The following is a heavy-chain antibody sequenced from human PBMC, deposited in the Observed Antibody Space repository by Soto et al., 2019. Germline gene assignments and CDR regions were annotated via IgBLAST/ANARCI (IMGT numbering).Heavy chain of an antibody. J-gene: IGHJ6*02. CDR3: ARDSPLEVVVPAARVDYYYGMDV. V-gene: IGHV1-69*13. D-gene: IGHD2-2*01. Sequence: GASVKVSCKASGGTFSSYAISWVRQAPGQGLEWMGGIIPIFGTANYAQKFQGRVTITADESTSTAYMELSSLRSEDTAVYYCARDSPLEVVVPAARVDYYYGMDVWGQGTTVTVSS. CDR1: GGTFSSYA. CDR2: IIPIFGTA.